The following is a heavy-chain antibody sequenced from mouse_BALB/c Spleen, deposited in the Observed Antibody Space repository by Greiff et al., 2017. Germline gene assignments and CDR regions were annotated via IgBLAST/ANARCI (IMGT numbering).Heavy chain of an antibody. D-gene: IGHD2-4*01. J-gene: IGHJ3*01. CDR2: ISSGGSYT. CDR3: ARPDYEAWFAY. Sequence: EVKLMESGGDLVKPGGSLKLSCAASGFTFSSYGMSWVRQTPDKRLEWVATISSGGSYTYYPDSVKGRFTISRDNAKNTLYLQMSSLKSEDTAMYYCARPDYEAWFAYWGQGTLVTVSA. CDR1: GFTFSSYG. V-gene: IGHV5-6*01.